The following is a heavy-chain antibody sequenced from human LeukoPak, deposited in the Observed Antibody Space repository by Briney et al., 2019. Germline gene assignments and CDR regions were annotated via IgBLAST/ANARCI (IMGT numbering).Heavy chain of an antibody. J-gene: IGHJ4*02. CDR1: GFTFSSYA. CDR3: ARDIGGSYQIEC. V-gene: IGHV3-30*04. D-gene: IGHD3-10*01. Sequence: GGSLRLSCAASGFTFSSYAIHWVRQAPGKGLEWVAVISYDGSNQYYADSVKGRFTISRDNSKKTLFLQMNSLRGEDTAIYYCARDIGGSYQIECWGQGSLVTVSS. CDR2: ISYDGSNQ.